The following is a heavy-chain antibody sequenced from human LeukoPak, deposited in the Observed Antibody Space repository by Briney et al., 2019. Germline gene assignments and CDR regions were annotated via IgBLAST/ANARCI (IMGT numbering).Heavy chain of an antibody. D-gene: IGHD3-10*02. V-gene: IGHV4-31*03. CDR3: AGVGLRSENAFDI. CDR2: IYYSGST. J-gene: IGHJ3*02. CDR1: DGSISSGGYY. Sequence: SQTLSLTCTVSDGSISSGGYYWSWIRQHPGKGLEWIGYIYYSGSTYYNPSLKSRVTISVDTSKNQFSLKLSSVTAADTAVYYCAGVGLRSENAFDIWGQGTMVTVSS.